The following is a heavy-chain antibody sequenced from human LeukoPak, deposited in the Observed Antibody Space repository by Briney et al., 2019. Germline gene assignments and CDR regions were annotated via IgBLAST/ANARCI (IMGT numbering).Heavy chain of an antibody. V-gene: IGHV4-59*12. D-gene: IGHD3-10*01. Sequence: SETLSLTCTVSGGSISGYYWSWIRQPPGKGLEWIGFIHYSGSTTYNSSLKSRVTISIDTSRNQLSLKLSSVNAADTAVYFCAREGTSGGLNWLDPWGQGTLVTVSS. CDR3: AREGTSGGLNWLDP. CDR2: IHYSGST. J-gene: IGHJ5*02. CDR1: GGSISGYY.